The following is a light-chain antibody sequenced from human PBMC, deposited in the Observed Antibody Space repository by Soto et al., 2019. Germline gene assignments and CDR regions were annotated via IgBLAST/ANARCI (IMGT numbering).Light chain of an antibody. CDR1: SSDVGGYNY. CDR3: SSYVGSNNFV. Sequence: HSVLTQPPSASGSPGQSVTISCTGTSSDVGGYNYVSWYQQHPGKAPKLMIFDVTKRPSGVPDRFSGSKSGNTASLTVSGLQAEDEADYYCSSYVGSNNFVFGGGTKLTVL. J-gene: IGLJ2*01. V-gene: IGLV2-8*01. CDR2: DVT.